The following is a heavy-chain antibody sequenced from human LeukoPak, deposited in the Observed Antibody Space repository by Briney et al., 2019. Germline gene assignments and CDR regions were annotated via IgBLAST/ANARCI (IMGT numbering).Heavy chain of an antibody. J-gene: IGHJ4*02. D-gene: IGHD3-10*01. V-gene: IGHV1-46*01. Sequence: GASVKVSCKASGYSFTSHYMHWVRQAPGQGLEWMGIINPSGGSTSYAQKFQGRVTMTRDTSTSTVYMELSSLRSEDTAVYYCARDIGFGELLWSFVYWGQGTLVTVSS. CDR1: GYSFTSHY. CDR3: ARDIGFGELLWSFVY. CDR2: INPSGGST.